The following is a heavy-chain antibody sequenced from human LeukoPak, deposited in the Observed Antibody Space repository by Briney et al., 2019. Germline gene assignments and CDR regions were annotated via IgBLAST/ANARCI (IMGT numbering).Heavy chain of an antibody. CDR2: INHSGST. Sequence: SETLSLTCAVYGGSFSGYYWSWIRQPPGKGLEWIGGINHSGSTNYNPSLKSRVTISVDTSKNQFSLKLSSVTAADTAVYYCARGDGSGSYSSQYVDYWGQGTLVTVSS. J-gene: IGHJ4*02. CDR1: GGSFSGYY. D-gene: IGHD3-10*01. V-gene: IGHV4-34*01. CDR3: ARGDGSGSYSSQYVDY.